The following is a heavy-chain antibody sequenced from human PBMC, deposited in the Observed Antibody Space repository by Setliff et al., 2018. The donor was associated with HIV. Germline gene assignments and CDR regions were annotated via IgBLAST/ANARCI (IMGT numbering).Heavy chain of an antibody. D-gene: IGHD2-8*01. CDR1: GGSFSGYY. CDR2: INHSGKT. J-gene: IGHJ3*02. CDR3: ARHSPNVGVRGDAFDI. Sequence: PSETLSLTCAVYGGSFSGYYWTWIRQPPGKGLEWIGDINHSGKTNYNRSLKSRVTISLDTSKNQFSLGLTSVTAADTAVYYCARHSPNVGVRGDAFDIWGQVTVVTVSS. V-gene: IGHV4-34*01.